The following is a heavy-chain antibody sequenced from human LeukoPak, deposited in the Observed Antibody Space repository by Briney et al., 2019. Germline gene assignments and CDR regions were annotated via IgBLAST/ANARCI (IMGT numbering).Heavy chain of an antibody. CDR2: INSDGSYT. D-gene: IGHD3-3*01. J-gene: IGHJ4*02. V-gene: IGHV3-74*01. Sequence: GGSLRLSCAASGFTFSNYWMHWVRQAPGKGLVWVSRINSDGSYTSYADSVKGRFTISRDNAKNTLYLQMNSLRAEDTAVYYCARVHITGYDFWSGWGQGTLVTVSS. CDR1: GFTFSNYW. CDR3: ARVHITGYDFWSG.